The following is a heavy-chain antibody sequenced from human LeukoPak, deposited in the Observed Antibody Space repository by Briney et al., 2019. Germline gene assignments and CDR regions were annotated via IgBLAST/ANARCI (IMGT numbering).Heavy chain of an antibody. CDR2: IRYDGSNK. CDR3: AKERDTAMVTIDY. Sequence: GGSLTLSCAASGFTFSSYGMHWLRQAPGKALVSVAFIRYDGSNKYYADSVKRRFTISRDNSKHTLYLQMNSLRAEDTAVYYCAKERDTAMVTIDYWGQGTLVTVSS. V-gene: IGHV3-30*02. CDR1: GFTFSSYG. J-gene: IGHJ4*02. D-gene: IGHD5-18*01.